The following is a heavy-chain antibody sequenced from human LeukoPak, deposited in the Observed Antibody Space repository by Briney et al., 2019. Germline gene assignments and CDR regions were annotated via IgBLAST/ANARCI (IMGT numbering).Heavy chain of an antibody. CDR1: GGSISSGDYY. V-gene: IGHV4-30-4*08. CDR2: IYYSGST. CDR3: ARDRYDILTGYLGYMDV. J-gene: IGHJ6*03. Sequence: ESGPGLVKPSQTLSLTCTVSGGSISSGDYYWSWIRQPPGKGLEWIGYIYYSGSTYYNPSLKSRVTISVDTSKNQFSLKLSSVTAADTAVYYCARDRYDILTGYLGYMDVWGKGTTVTVSS. D-gene: IGHD3-9*01.